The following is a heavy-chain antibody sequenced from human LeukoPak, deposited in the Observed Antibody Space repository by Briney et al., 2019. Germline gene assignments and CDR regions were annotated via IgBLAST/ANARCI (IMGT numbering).Heavy chain of an antibody. Sequence: ASVKVSCKASGYTFTSYGISWVRQAPGQGLEWMGWISAYNGNTNYAQKLQGRVTMTTDTSTSTAYMELSSLRSEDTAVYYCAREYLGITIFQQGLDYWGQGTLVTVSS. V-gene: IGHV1-18*01. CDR3: AREYLGITIFQQGLDY. CDR2: ISAYNGNT. D-gene: IGHD3-9*01. J-gene: IGHJ4*02. CDR1: GYTFTSYG.